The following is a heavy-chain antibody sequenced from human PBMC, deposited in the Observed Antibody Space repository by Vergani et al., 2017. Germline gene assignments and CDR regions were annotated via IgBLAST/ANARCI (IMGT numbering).Heavy chain of an antibody. V-gene: IGHV3-7*03. CDR2: IKQDGSEK. CDR1: GFTFSSYW. Sequence: EVQLVESGGGLVQPGGSLRLSCAASGFTFSSYWMSWVRQAPGKGLEWVANIKQDGSEKYYVDSVKGRFTISRDNSKNTLYLQMNSLRAEDTAVYYCAKGGYGGNSALFDYWGQGTLVTVSS. CDR3: AKGGYGGNSALFDY. D-gene: IGHD4-23*01. J-gene: IGHJ4*02.